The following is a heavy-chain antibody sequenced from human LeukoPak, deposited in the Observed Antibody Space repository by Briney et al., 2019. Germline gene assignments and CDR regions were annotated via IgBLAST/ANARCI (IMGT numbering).Heavy chain of an antibody. CDR3: ARDPGIGAAGTVGHFDY. Sequence: PGGSLRLSCAASGFTFSSYAMSWVRQAPGKGLEWVSAISGSGDSTYYADSVKGRFTISRDNAKNSLYLQMNSLRAEDTAVYYCARDPGIGAAGTVGHFDYWGQGTLVTVSS. CDR2: ISGSGDST. D-gene: IGHD6-13*01. V-gene: IGHV3-23*01. CDR1: GFTFSSYA. J-gene: IGHJ4*02.